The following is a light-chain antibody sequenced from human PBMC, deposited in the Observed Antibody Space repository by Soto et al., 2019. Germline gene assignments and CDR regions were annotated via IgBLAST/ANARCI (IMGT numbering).Light chain of an antibody. Sequence: QSALTQPDSVAGSPGQSISISCTGTSSDIGVYNNVSWYHQHAGKAPKLIIYEVSNRPSAVSIRFSGSKSGNTASLTISGLQAADESDYYCTSYTGTTTVFGGGTKLTV. V-gene: IGLV2-14*03. CDR1: SSDIGVYNN. J-gene: IGLJ2*01. CDR3: TSYTGTTTV. CDR2: EVS.